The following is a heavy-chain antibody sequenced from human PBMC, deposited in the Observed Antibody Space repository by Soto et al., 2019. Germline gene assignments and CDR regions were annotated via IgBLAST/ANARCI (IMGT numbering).Heavy chain of an antibody. J-gene: IGHJ6*02. CDR3: ASTCSGCGCYLPHDYYYYYYGMDV. D-gene: IGHD2-15*01. Sequence: GGSLRLSCAASGFTVSSNYMSWVRQAPGKGLEWVSVIYSGGSTYYADSVKGRFTSSRDNSKNTLYLQMNSLRAEDTAVYYCASTCSGCGCYLPHDYYYYYYGMDVWGQGTTVTVSS. CDR2: IYSGGST. V-gene: IGHV3-53*01. CDR1: GFTVSSNY.